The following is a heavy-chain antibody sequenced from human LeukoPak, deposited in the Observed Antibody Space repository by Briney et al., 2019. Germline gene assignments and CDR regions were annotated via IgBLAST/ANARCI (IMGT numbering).Heavy chain of an antibody. CDR3: ARERYYGMDV. Sequence: SETLSLTCAVYGGSFSGYYWSWIRQPPGKGLEWIVEINHSGSTNHNPSLKSRVSTSVDTSKNQFSLKLSSVTAADTAVYYCARERYYGMDVWGQGTTVTVSS. J-gene: IGHJ6*02. V-gene: IGHV4-34*01. CDR2: INHSGST. CDR1: GGSFSGYY.